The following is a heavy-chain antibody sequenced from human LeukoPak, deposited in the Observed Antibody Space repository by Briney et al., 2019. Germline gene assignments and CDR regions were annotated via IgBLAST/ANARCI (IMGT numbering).Heavy chain of an antibody. D-gene: IGHD2-21*01. V-gene: IGHV5-51*01. Sequence: GESLKISCKGSGYSFTSYWIGWGRQMPGKGLEWRGIIYTGDSGTRYSPSFQGQVTISADKSISTAYLQWSSLKASDTDMYYCARETARPAYCGGDCYPNWFDPWGQGTLVTVSS. CDR3: ARETARPAYCGGDCYPNWFDP. CDR1: GYSFTSYW. J-gene: IGHJ5*02. CDR2: IYTGDSGT.